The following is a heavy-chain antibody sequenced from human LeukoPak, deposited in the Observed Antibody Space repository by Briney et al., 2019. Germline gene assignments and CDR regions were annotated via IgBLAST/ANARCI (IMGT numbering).Heavy chain of an antibody. J-gene: IGHJ3*02. V-gene: IGHV3-30*02. D-gene: IGHD3-3*01. CDR3: AKITYYDFWSGYYEYAFDI. Sequence: PGGSLRLTCAASGFTFSSYGMHWVRQAPGKGLEWVALIWYDGSQKYYADSVKGRFTISRDNSKNTLYLQMNSLRAEDTAVYYCAKITYYDFWSGYYEYAFDIWGQGTMVTVSS. CDR2: IWYDGSQK. CDR1: GFTFSSYG.